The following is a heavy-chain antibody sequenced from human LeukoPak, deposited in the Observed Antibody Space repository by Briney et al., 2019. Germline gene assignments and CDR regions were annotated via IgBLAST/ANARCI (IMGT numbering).Heavy chain of an antibody. CDR3: ARDGACSDGSCSPELALFDY. V-gene: IGHV3-11*04. CDR1: GFTFSDYY. Sequence: PGGSLRLSCAASGFTFSDYYMSWIRQAPGKGLEWVSYISSSGSTKYYADSVKGRFTISRDNPKNSLYLQMNSLRAEDTAVYYCARDGACSDGSCSPELALFDYWGQGTQVTVSS. CDR2: ISSSGSTK. J-gene: IGHJ4*02. D-gene: IGHD2-15*01.